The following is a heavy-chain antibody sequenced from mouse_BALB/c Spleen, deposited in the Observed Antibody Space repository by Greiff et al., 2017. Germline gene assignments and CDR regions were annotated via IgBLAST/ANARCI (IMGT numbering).Heavy chain of an antibody. D-gene: IGHD2-14*01. J-gene: IGHJ3*01. CDR1: GYTFTSYW. Sequence: QVQLQQPGAELVRPGASVKLSCKASGYTFTSYWINWVKQRPGQGLEWIGNIYPSDSYTNYNQKFKDKATLTVDKSSSTAYMQLSSPTSEDSAVYYCTSHRYDAWFAYWGQGTLVTVSA. CDR2: IYPSDSYT. CDR3: TSHRYDAWFAY. V-gene: IGHV1-69*02.